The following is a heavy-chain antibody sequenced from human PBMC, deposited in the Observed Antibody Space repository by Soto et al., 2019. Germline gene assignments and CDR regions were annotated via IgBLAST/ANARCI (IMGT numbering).Heavy chain of an antibody. V-gene: IGHV1-2*02. D-gene: IGHD2-2*01. J-gene: IGHJ4*02. CDR2: INPNSGGT. CDR1: GYTFTGYY. Sequence: GASVKVSCKASGYTFTGYYMHWLRQAPGQGLEWMGWINPNSGGTNYAQKFQGRVTMTRDTSISTAYMELSRLRSDDTAVYYCARDPQSVVPAASSHIPFDYWGQGTLVTVSS. CDR3: ARDPQSVVPAASSHIPFDY.